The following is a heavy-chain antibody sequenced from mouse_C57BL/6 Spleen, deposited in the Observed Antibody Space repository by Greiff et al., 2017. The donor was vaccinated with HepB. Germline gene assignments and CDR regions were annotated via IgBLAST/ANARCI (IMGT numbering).Heavy chain of an antibody. CDR1: GYTFTSYW. CDR3: ARGMVKGYFDV. CDR2: IDPSDSYT. Sequence: QVQLQQPGAELVRPGTSVKLSCKASGYTFTSYWMHWVKQRPGQGLEWIGVIDPSDSYTNYNQKFKGKATLTVDTSSSTAYMQLSSLTSEDSAVYYCARGMVKGYFDVWGTGTTVTVSS. J-gene: IGHJ1*03. V-gene: IGHV1-59*01. D-gene: IGHD2-2*01.